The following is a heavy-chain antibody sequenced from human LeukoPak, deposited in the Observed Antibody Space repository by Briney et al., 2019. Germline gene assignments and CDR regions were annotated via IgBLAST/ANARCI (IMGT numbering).Heavy chain of an antibody. D-gene: IGHD3-22*01. CDR2: IYTSGGT. J-gene: IGHJ4*02. CDR3: AREQYNDSSGRIL. CDR1: GGSISSYY. V-gene: IGHV4-4*07. Sequence: SETLSLTCTVSGGSISSYYWSWIRQPAGKGLEWIGRIYTSGGTHYNPSLKSRVTISLDKSKNQFSLKLSSVTAADTAVYFCAREQYNDSSGRILWGQGTLVTVSS.